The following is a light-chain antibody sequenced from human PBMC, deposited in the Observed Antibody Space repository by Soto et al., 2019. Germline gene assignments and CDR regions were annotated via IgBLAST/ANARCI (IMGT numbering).Light chain of an antibody. CDR1: SIDVGDDNY. CDR3: CSYGGSSALPYV. Sequence: QSALAQPASVSGSPGQSITISCSGSSIDVGDDNYVSWYQHHPGKAPKLIIYEVAERPSGVSNRFSGSKFGNTASLTISGLLPEDEADYYCCSYGGSSALPYVFGAGTKLTVL. J-gene: IGLJ1*01. V-gene: IGLV2-23*02. CDR2: EVA.